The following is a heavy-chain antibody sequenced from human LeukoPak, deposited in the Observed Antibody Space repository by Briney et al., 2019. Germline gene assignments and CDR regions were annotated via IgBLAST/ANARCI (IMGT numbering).Heavy chain of an antibody. V-gene: IGHV3-23*01. CDR1: GFTFSSYA. J-gene: IGHJ4*02. CDR2: ISGSGDNT. Sequence: GGSLRLSCAASGFTFSSYAMSWVRQAPGKGLEWVSGISGSGDNTYYADSVKGRFTISRDNSKNTLYVQVNSLGTEDTAAYCCAKGSYYDSSGSFYFDYWGQGTLVTVSS. CDR3: AKGSYYDSSGSFYFDY. D-gene: IGHD3-22*01.